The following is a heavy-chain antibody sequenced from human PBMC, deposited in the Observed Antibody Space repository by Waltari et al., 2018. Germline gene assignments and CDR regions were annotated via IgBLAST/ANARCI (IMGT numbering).Heavy chain of an antibody. D-gene: IGHD3-3*01. CDR3: ARIPRLRFLEWFLYYFDY. V-gene: IGHV4-39*07. CDR1: GGSISSSSYY. Sequence: QLQLQESGPGLVKPSETLSLTCTVSGGSISSSSYYWGWIRQPPGKGLGWIGSIYYSGRTSYNPSLRSRVTISVETSKNQFSLKLSSVTAADTAVYYCARIPRLRFLEWFLYYFDYWGQGTLVTVSS. J-gene: IGHJ4*02. CDR2: IYYSGRT.